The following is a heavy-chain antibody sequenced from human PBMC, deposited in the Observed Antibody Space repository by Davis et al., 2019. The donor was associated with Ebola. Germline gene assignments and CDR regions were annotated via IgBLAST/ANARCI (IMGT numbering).Heavy chain of an antibody. CDR1: GGSFSGYY. J-gene: IGHJ6*02. Sequence: GSLRLSCAVYGGSFSGYYWSWIRQPPGKGLEWIGEINHSGSTNYNPSLKSRVTISVETSKNQFSLKLSSVTAADTAVYYCARIATAGSTHYYYYYGMDVWGQGTTVTVSS. CDR2: INHSGST. CDR3: ARIATAGSTHYYYYYGMDV. V-gene: IGHV4-34*01. D-gene: IGHD6-13*01.